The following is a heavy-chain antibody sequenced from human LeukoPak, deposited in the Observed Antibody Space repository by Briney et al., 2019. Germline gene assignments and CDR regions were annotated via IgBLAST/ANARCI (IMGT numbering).Heavy chain of an antibody. Sequence: SETLSLTCTVSGGSISSYYWSWIRQPPGRGLEWIGYIYYSGSTNYNPSLKSRVTISVDTSKNQFSLKLSSVTAADTAVYYCARHATSGSYRDYWGQGTLVTVSS. CDR3: ARHATSGSYRDY. V-gene: IGHV4-59*08. CDR1: GGSISSYY. J-gene: IGHJ4*02. D-gene: IGHD5-18*01. CDR2: IYYSGST.